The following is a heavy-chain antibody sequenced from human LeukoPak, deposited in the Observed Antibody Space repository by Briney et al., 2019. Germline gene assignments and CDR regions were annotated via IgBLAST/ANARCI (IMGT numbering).Heavy chain of an antibody. CDR2: IYYSGST. J-gene: IGHJ4*02. CDR1: GGSISGYS. D-gene: IGHD1-26*01. CDR3: VRGGIVGTTARIPLFDY. V-gene: IGHV4-59*01. Sequence: PSETLSLTCSVSGGSISGYSWNWIRQPAGKGLEWIGYIYYSGSTNYNPSLKSRVTMSVDTSKNQFSLKLSSVTAADTAVYYCVRGGIVGTTARIPLFDYWGQGTLVTVSS.